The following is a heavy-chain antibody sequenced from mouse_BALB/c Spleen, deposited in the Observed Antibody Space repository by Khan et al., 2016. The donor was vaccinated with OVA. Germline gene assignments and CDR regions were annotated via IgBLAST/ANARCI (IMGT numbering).Heavy chain of an antibody. CDR1: GCTFTNYG. J-gene: IGHJ1*01. Sequence: QIQLVQSGPELKKPGETVKISCKASGCTFTNYGMNWVKQAPGKGLRWMGWINTYTGEPTYADDFQGRFAFSLETSASPASFQINNLKNEDMATSFWARTYYSYDRYFDVWGAGTTVTVSS. V-gene: IGHV9-1*02. CDR2: INTYTGEP. D-gene: IGHD2-12*01. CDR3: ARTYYSYDRYFDV.